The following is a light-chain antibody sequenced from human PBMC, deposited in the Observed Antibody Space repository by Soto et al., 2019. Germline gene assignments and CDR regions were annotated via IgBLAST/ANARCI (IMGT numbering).Light chain of an antibody. Sequence: DIQLTQSPSFLSPSIGESVTITCRASQVISTSLAWYQVKPGKAPKLLIYAASTLESGVPSRFSATVSGTEFSLTITSLQPEDFATYYCQQYKSYPLTFGGGTKVDIK. V-gene: IGKV1-9*01. CDR3: QQYKSYPLT. J-gene: IGKJ4*01. CDR1: QVISTS. CDR2: AAS.